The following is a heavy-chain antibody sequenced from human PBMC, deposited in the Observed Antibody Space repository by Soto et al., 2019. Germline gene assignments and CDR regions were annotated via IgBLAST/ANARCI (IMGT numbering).Heavy chain of an antibody. CDR3: VKHDMWLGINKF. V-gene: IGHV4-39*01. J-gene: IGHJ4*01. CDR1: GGSINGTNNY. CDR2: IYYSGRI. Sequence: SETLSLTCSVSGGSINGTNNYWGWIRQPPGRGLEWIGGIYYSGRIYYNPSLKSRMTMSVDTSKNQFSLKLNSVTAADTAVYYCVKHDMWLGINKFWGQGTLVTVSS. D-gene: IGHD6-19*01.